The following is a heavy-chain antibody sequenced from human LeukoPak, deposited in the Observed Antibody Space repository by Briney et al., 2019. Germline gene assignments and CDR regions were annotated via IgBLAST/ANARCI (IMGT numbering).Heavy chain of an antibody. CDR3: ARDIAYGSGSYYSYYYYYGMDV. CDR1: GLTFSSYG. Sequence: GRSLRLSCAASGLTFSSYGMHWVRQAPGKGLEWVAVIWYDGSNKYYADSVKGRFTISRDNSKNTLYLQMNSLRAEDTAVYYCARDIAYGSGSYYSYYYYYGMDVWGQGTTVTVSS. J-gene: IGHJ6*02. D-gene: IGHD3-10*01. V-gene: IGHV3-33*01. CDR2: IWYDGSNK.